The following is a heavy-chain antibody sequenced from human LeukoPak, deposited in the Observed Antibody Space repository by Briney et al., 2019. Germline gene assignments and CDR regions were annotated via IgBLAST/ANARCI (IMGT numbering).Heavy chain of an antibody. CDR3: ARDRQGIAAAGSDY. D-gene: IGHD6-13*01. CDR2: ISSSSGYI. V-gene: IGHV3-21*01. CDR1: EFTFSSYS. J-gene: IGHJ4*02. Sequence: GGSLRLSCAASEFTFSSYSMNWVRQAPGKGLEWVSSISSSSGYIYYADSVKGRFTISRDNAKNSLYLQMNSLRAEDTAVYYCARDRQGIAAAGSDYWGQGTLDTVSS.